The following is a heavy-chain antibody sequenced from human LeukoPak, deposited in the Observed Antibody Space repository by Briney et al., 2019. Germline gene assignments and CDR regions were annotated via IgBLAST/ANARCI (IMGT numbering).Heavy chain of an antibody. CDR2: IIPIFGTA. V-gene: IGHV1-69*06. CDR1: GGTLSSYA. J-gene: IGHJ4*02. Sequence: ASVKVSCEAFGGTLSSYAISWVRQAPGQGLEWMGGIIPIFGTANYAQKFQGRVTITADKSTSTAYMELSSLRSEDTAVYYCARGMGAYYFDYWGQGTLVTVSS. D-gene: IGHD3-16*01. CDR3: ARGMGAYYFDY.